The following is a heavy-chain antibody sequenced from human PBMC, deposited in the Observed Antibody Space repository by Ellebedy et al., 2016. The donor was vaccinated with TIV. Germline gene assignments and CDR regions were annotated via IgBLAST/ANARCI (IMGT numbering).Heavy chain of an antibody. CDR2: ISYDGSNK. J-gene: IGHJ4*02. CDR1: GFTFSSYS. Sequence: GGSLRLSCAASGFTFSSYSMNWVRQAPGKGLEWVAVISYDGSNKYYADSVKGRFTISRDNSKNTLYLQMNSLRAEDTAVYYCARDLYSTSPSDYWGQGTLVTVSS. D-gene: IGHD2-2*01. CDR3: ARDLYSTSPSDY. V-gene: IGHV3-30*03.